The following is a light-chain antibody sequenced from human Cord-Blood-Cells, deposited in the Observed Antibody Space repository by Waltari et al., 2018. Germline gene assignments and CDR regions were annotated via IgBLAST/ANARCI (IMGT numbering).Light chain of an antibody. J-gene: IGKJ4*01. CDR3: QQRSNLPLT. Sequence: EIVLTQSPATLSLSPGERATLSCRASQSVSSYLAWYQQKPGQAPRLLIYDASNVATGIPARFSGSGSGTDFTLTISSLEPEDFAVYYCQQRSNLPLTFGGGTKVEIK. CDR2: DAS. CDR1: QSVSSY. V-gene: IGKV3-11*01.